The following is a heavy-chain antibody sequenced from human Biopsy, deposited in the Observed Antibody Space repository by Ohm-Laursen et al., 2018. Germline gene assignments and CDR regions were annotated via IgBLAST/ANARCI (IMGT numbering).Heavy chain of an antibody. CDR3: ARDSSRRAREGGMDV. V-gene: IGHV3-21*01. Sequence: SLRLSCAASGFSVSSYDMKWVRQAPGKGLEWISYISETSSHIYDADSVRGRFTVARDIAKNSLYLQLNSLRVEDTAVYYCARDSSRRAREGGMDVWGQGTTVTVSS. CDR1: GFSVSSYD. D-gene: IGHD6-6*01. J-gene: IGHJ6*02. CDR2: ISETSSHI.